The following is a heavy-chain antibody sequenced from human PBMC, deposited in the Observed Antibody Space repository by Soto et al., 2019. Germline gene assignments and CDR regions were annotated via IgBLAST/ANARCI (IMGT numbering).Heavy chain of an antibody. V-gene: IGHV1-69*08. D-gene: IGHD2-15*01. CDR3: ARDLGDIVVVVAASDAFDI. CDR1: GGTFSSYT. CDR2: IIPILGIA. J-gene: IGHJ3*02. Sequence: QVQLVQSGAEVKKPGSSVKVSCKASGGTFSSYTISWVRQAPGQGLEWMGRIIPILGIANYAQKFQGRVTITAEKSTSTAYMELSSLRSEDTAVYYCARDLGDIVVVVAASDAFDIWGQGTMVTVSS.